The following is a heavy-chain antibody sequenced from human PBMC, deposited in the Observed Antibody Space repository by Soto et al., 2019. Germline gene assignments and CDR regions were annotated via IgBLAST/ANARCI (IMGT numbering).Heavy chain of an antibody. CDR1: AYTFTNYA. D-gene: IGHD2-15*01. CDR2: ISGDNGNT. Sequence: QVQLVQSGAEVKKPGASVRVSCQTSAYTFTNYAVSWVRQAPGQGLEWMGWISGDNGNTIYAQKFQGRVTMTTDTSTRKAYMELRSLRSDDTAVYYCATGLLGYCSGGSCYSDSWGQGTLVTVS. V-gene: IGHV1-18*01. CDR3: ATGLLGYCSGGSCYSDS. J-gene: IGHJ4*02.